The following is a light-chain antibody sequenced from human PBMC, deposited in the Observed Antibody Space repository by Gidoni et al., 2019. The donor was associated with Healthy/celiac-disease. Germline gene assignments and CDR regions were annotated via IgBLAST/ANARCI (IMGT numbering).Light chain of an antibody. V-gene: IGLV3-19*01. CDR3: NSRDSSGNHKVV. CDR2: GKN. J-gene: IGLJ2*01. Sequence: SSELTQDPAVSVALGQTVRITCQGDSLRSYYASWYQQKPGQAPVLVIYGKNNRPSGIPDRFSGSSSGNTASLTITGAEAEDEADYYCNSRDSSGNHKVVFGAGTKLTV. CDR1: SLRSYY.